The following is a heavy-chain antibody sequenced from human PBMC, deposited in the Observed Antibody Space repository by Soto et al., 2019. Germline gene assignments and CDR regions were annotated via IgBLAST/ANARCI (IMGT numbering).Heavy chain of an antibody. Sequence: ASVKVSCKASGYTFTSYGISCVRQAPGQGLEWMGWISAYNGNTNYAQKLQGRVTMTTDTSTSTAYMELRSLRSDDTAMYYCARWGGDIVVVPAAIAHDYWGQGTLVTVSS. CDR2: ISAYNGNT. CDR3: ARWGGDIVVVPAAIAHDY. V-gene: IGHV1-18*01. D-gene: IGHD2-2*01. J-gene: IGHJ4*02. CDR1: GYTFTSYG.